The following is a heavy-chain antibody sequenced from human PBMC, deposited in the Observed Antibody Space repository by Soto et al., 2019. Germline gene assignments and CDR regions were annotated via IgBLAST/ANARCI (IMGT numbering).Heavy chain of an antibody. CDR3: ERDPGNWGSIQDAFDI. CDR1: GFTFSSYS. J-gene: IGHJ3*02. D-gene: IGHD7-27*01. Sequence: GGSLRLSCAASGFTFSSYSMNWVRQAPGKGLEWVSYISSSSSTIYYADSVKGRFTISRDNAKNSLYLQMNSLRDEDTAVYYCERDPGNWGSIQDAFDIWGQGTMVTVSS. V-gene: IGHV3-48*02. CDR2: ISSSSSTI.